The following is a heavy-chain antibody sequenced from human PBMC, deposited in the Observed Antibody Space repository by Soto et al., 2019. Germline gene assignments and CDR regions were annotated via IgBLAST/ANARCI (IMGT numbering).Heavy chain of an antibody. CDR3: ATYCSSTSCYSSAFDI. CDR2: IDPSDSYT. D-gene: IGHD2-2*02. Sequence: GQSLKISCKGSGYSFTSYWISWMRQMPGKGLEWMGRIDPSDSYTNYSPSFQGHVTISADKSISTAYLQWSSLKASDTAMYYCATYCSSTSCYSSAFDIWGQGTMVTVS. V-gene: IGHV5-10-1*01. J-gene: IGHJ3*02. CDR1: GYSFTSYW.